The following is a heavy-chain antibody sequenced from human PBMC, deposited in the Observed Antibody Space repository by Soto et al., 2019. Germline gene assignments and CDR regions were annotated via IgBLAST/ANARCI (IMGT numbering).Heavy chain of an antibody. V-gene: IGHV1-24*01. CDR3: ATGRSLSQDSSGHTPWFDP. D-gene: IGHD3-22*01. J-gene: IGHJ5*02. CDR2: FDPEDGET. CDR1: GYTLTELS. Sequence: GASVKVSCKVSGYTLTELSMHWVRQAPGKGLEWMGGFDPEDGETIYAQKFQGRVTMTEDTSTDTAYMELSSLRSEDTAVYYCATGRSLSQDSSGHTPWFDPWGQGTLVTVSS.